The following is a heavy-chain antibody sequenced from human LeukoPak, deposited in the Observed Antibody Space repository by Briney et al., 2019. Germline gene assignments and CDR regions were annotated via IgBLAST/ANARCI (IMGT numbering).Heavy chain of an antibody. Sequence: PVGSLRLSCAASGFTFSNAWMSWVRQAPGKGLEWVGRIKSKTDGGTTDYAAPVKGRFTISRDDSKNTLYLQMNSLKTEDTAVYYCTTGQWADSSSWFYYYYYMDVWGKGTTVTVSS. CDR1: GFTFSNAW. D-gene: IGHD6-13*01. V-gene: IGHV3-15*01. CDR2: IKSKTDGGTT. CDR3: TTGQWADSSSWFYYYYYMDV. J-gene: IGHJ6*03.